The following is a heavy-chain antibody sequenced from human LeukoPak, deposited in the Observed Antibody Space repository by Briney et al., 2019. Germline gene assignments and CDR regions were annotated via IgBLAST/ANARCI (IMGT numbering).Heavy chain of an antibody. CDR1: GFTFSSYA. D-gene: IGHD3-22*01. J-gene: IGHJ6*03. CDR2: ISGSGGST. V-gene: IGHV3-23*01. Sequence: PGGSLRLSCAASGFTFSSYAMSWVRQAPGKGLEWVSAISGSGGSTYYADSVKGRFTISRDNSKNTLYLQMNSLRAEDTAVYYCAKASKWLLGFYYYYYMDVWGKGTTVTVSS. CDR3: AKASKWLLGFYYYYYMDV.